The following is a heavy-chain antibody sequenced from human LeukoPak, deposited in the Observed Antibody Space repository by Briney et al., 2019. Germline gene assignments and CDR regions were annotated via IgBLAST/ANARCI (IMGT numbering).Heavy chain of an antibody. CDR1: GGSISSGSYY. CDR2: IYTSGST. J-gene: IGHJ4*02. Sequence: SETLPLTCTVSGGSISSGSYYWSWIRQPAGKGLEWIGRIYTSGSTNYNPSLKSRVTISVYTSKNQFSLKLSSVTAADTAVYYCARGAAALFDYWGQGTLVTVSS. CDR3: ARGAAALFDY. V-gene: IGHV4-61*02. D-gene: IGHD2-2*01.